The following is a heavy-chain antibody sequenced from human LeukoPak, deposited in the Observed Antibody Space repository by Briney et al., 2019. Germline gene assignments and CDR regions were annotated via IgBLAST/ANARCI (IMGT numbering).Heavy chain of an antibody. J-gene: IGHJ4*02. CDR3: ARGFCSGGSCYLFDS. CDR2: IYRSGST. D-gene: IGHD2-15*01. V-gene: IGHV4-4*07. Sequence: SETLSLTCTVSGGSISGSYWSWIRQPAGKGLEWIGRIYRSGSTNYNPCLKSRVTMSVDTSKNQVSLKLNSVTAADTAVYYCARGFCSGGSCYLFDSWGQGTLVIVSS. CDR1: GGSISGSY.